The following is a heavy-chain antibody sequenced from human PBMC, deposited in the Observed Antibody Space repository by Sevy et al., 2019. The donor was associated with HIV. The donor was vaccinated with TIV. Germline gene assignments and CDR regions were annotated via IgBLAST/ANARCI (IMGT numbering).Heavy chain of an antibody. V-gene: IGHV3-9*03. Sequence: GGSLRLSCAASGFTFDDYAMHWVRQAPGKGLEWVSGISWNSGSIGYADSVKGRFTVSRDNGKNSLYQQMNSLRAEDMALYYCARTVRSSSWYGDYFDYWGQGTLVTVSS. CDR2: ISWNSGSI. D-gene: IGHD6-13*01. CDR1: GFTFDDYA. J-gene: IGHJ4*02. CDR3: ARTVRSSSWYGDYFDY.